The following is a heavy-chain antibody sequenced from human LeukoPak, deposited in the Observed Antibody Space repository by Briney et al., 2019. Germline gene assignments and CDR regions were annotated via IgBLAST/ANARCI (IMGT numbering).Heavy chain of an antibody. CDR3: ARPLGAAYNWFDP. J-gene: IGHJ5*02. CDR2: ISSSSSYI. CDR1: GFTFSSYS. Sequence: GGSLRLSCAASGFTFSSYSMNWVRQAPGKGLEWVSSISSSSSYIYYADSVKGRFTISRDNAKNSLYLQMNSLRAEDTAVYYCARPLGAAYNWFDPWGQGTLVTVSS. D-gene: IGHD6-13*01. V-gene: IGHV3-21*01.